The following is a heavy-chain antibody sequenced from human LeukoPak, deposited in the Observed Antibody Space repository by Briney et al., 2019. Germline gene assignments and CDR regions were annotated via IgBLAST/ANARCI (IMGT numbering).Heavy chain of an antibody. J-gene: IGHJ5*02. V-gene: IGHV4-39*07. Sequence: PSETLSLTCTVSGGSISSSSYYWGWIRQPPGKGLEWIGSIYYSGSTNYNPSLKSRVTISVDTSKNQFSLKLSSVTAADTAVYYCARRGRYMVRGVINWFDPWGQGTLVTVSS. CDR2: IYYSGST. CDR1: GGSISSSSYY. D-gene: IGHD3-10*01. CDR3: ARRGRYMVRGVINWFDP.